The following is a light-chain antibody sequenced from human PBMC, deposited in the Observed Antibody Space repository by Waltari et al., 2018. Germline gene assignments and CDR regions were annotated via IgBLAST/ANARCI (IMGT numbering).Light chain of an antibody. CDR3: QQYFSGCT. Sequence: DIQMTQSPSTLSASVGDRVTITCRASQSIVSWVAWYPQKPGKAPKLLIDKASSLQSGVPSTFSGSGSGTDFTLTISSLQPDDFATYYCQQYFSGCTFGQGTNLEIK. CDR2: KAS. V-gene: IGKV1-5*03. J-gene: IGKJ2*02. CDR1: QSIVSW.